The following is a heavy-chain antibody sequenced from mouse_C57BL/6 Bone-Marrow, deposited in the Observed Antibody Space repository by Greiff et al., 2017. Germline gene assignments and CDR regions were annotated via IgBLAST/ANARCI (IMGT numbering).Heavy chain of an antibody. CDR1: GYTFTSYW. J-gene: IGHJ1*03. CDR3: ARTWGYYDYVDWYFGV. D-gene: IGHD2-4*01. Sequence: VQLQQPGTELVKPGASVKLSCKASGYTFTSYWMHWVKQRPGQGLEWIGNINPSNGGTNYNEKFKSKATLTVDKSSSTAYMQLSSLTSEDSAVYYCARTWGYYDYVDWYFGVWGTGTTVTVSS. CDR2: INPSNGGT. V-gene: IGHV1-53*01.